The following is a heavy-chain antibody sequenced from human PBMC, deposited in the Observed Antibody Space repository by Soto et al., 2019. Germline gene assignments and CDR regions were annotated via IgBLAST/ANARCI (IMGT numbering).Heavy chain of an antibody. CDR3: ARYGGGTAAFDY. Sequence: SETLSLTCTVSVGSISSGDYYWSWIRQPPGKGLERIGHIYYSGSTYYNPSLKSRVTISVDTSKNQFSLKLSSVTAADTAVYYCARYGGGTAAFDYWGQGTQVTVSS. CDR1: VGSISSGDYY. J-gene: IGHJ4*02. CDR2: IYYSGST. V-gene: IGHV4-30-4*01. D-gene: IGHD1-1*01.